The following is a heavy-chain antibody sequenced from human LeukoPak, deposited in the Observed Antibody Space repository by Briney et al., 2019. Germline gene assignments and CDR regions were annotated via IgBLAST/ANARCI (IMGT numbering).Heavy chain of an antibody. CDR2: IYYSGTTY. D-gene: IGHD2-15*01. V-gene: IGHV4-39*01. Sequence: SETLSLTCTVSGFSMSSSAYYWGWIRQPPGKGLEWIGNIYYSGTTYYYNPSLKSRVTVSIDTSKNQFSLRLSSVTAADTAVYFCARPGYCGGGSCYVDYWGQGILVTVSS. J-gene: IGHJ4*02. CDR1: GFSMSSSAYY. CDR3: ARPGYCGGGSCYVDY.